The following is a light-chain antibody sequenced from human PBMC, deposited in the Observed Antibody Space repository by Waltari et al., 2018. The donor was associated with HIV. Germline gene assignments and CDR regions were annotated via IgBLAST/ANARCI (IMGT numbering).Light chain of an antibody. CDR3: CSYGGSSNWL. Sequence: QSALTQPASASGSPGQSITISCTGTSSDIGNDNLVSWYQQHPGKAPKLIIYEGIKRPSGVSNRISGSKSANTASLTISGLQAEDEADYYCCSYGGSSNWLFGGGTKLTVL. CDR1: SSDIGNDNL. J-gene: IGLJ2*01. V-gene: IGLV2-23*01. CDR2: EGI.